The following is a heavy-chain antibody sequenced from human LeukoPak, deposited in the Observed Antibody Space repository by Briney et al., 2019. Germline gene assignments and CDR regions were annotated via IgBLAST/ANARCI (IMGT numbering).Heavy chain of an antibody. CDR2: IYSGGST. V-gene: IGHV3-53*04. CDR3: ARGRTVVVITD. J-gene: IGHJ4*02. D-gene: IGHD3-22*01. Sequence: GGSLRLSCAASGFTVSSNYMSWVRQAPGKGLERVSVIYSGGSTYYADSVKGQFTISRHNSKNTLYLQMNSLRAEDTAVYYCARGRTVVVITDWGQETLVTVSS. CDR1: GFTVSSNY.